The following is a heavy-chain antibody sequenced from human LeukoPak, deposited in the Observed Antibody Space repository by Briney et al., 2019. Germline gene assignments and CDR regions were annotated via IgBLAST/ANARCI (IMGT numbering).Heavy chain of an antibody. CDR2: IYYSGNT. Sequence: SSETLSLTCTVSGGSISSSRYYWGWIRQPPGKGLEWIGTIYYSGNTYYNPSLNSRVTISVDTSKSQFSLNVTSVTAADTAIYYYAHDTGGYYSPFDYWGQGILVTVSS. V-gene: IGHV4-39*07. J-gene: IGHJ4*02. CDR3: AHDTGGYYSPFDY. CDR1: GGSISSSRYY. D-gene: IGHD3-22*01.